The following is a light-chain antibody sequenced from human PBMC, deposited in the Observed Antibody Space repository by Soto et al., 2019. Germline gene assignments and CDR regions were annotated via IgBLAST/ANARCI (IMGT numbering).Light chain of an antibody. CDR1: QGIRNF. CDR2: AAS. V-gene: IGKV1-27*01. CDR3: QKYSSVPV. Sequence: DIQMTQSPTSLSASVGDRVTITCRASQGIRNFVAWSQQKPGKAPKLLIYAASTLQSGVPSRFSGSGSGTEFTLTINSLQPEDVATYSCQKYSSVPVFGPGTKVEIK. J-gene: IGKJ3*01.